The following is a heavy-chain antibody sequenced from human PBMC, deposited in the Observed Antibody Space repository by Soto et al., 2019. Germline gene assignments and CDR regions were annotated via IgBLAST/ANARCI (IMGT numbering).Heavy chain of an antibody. CDR2: INHSGST. J-gene: IGHJ5*02. CDR1: GGSITYINNHY. Sequence: SETLSLTCTVSGGSITYINNHYCSWFRLPPGKGLEWIGEINHSGSTNYNPSLKSRVTISIDTSKNQFSLKLTSVTAADTAVYYCARVEDLRVRGTYNGFDPWGKGTLVPLSP. D-gene: IGHD3-10*01. V-gene: IGHV4-61*05. CDR3: ARVEDLRVRGTYNGFDP.